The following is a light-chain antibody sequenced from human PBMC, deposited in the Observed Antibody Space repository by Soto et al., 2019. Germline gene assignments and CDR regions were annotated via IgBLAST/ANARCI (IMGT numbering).Light chain of an antibody. Sequence: EIVMTQSPATLSVSPGERATLSCRASQSVGSNLAWYQQKPGQAPRLLIYGASSRAPGVPARFSGSGSWTEFTLTISSLSSEDFAVYHCQQYNNWPQTFGQGTKLEIK. CDR2: GAS. V-gene: IGKV3D-15*01. J-gene: IGKJ2*01. CDR1: QSVGSN. CDR3: QQYNNWPQT.